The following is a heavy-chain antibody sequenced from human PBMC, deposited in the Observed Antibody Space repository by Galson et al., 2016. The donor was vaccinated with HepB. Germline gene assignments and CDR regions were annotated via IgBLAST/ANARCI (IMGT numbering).Heavy chain of an antibody. CDR1: GVSVSSASYY. V-gene: IGHV4-61*01. D-gene: IGHD1/OR15-1a*01. Sequence: SETLSLTCSVSGVSVSSASYYWTWIRQSPGKGLEWVGLVWQNGRTNYNPPPRSRLTISIDRSMNQFSLELNSVTAADTAVYYCARYAGVGTTPGRFGFWGQGTLVTVSS. J-gene: IGHJ4*02. CDR2: VWQNGRT. CDR3: ARYAGVGTTPGRFGF.